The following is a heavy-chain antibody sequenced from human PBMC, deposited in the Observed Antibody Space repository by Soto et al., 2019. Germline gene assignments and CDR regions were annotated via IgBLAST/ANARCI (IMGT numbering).Heavy chain of an antibody. D-gene: IGHD3-10*01. Sequence: QVQLQESGPGLVKPSETLSLTCTVSGGSISSYYWSWIRQPPGKGLEWIGYIYYSGSTNYNPSLKSRVTISVDTSKNQFSLKLSSVTAADTAVYYCARVLLWFGEVYFDYWGQGTLVTVSS. V-gene: IGHV4-59*13. CDR1: GGSISSYY. CDR2: IYYSGST. J-gene: IGHJ4*02. CDR3: ARVLLWFGEVYFDY.